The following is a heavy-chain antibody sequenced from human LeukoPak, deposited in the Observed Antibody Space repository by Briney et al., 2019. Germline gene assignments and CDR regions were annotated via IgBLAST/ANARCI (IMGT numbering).Heavy chain of an antibody. CDR2: ISGRDGGT. V-gene: IGHV3-23*01. D-gene: IGHD5-24*01. CDR1: GFTFSTYG. J-gene: IGHJ4*02. CDR3: TTPPGGTYNH. Sequence: GGSLRLSCTASGFTFSTYGMNWLRQAPGKGLEWVSAISGRDGGTYYADSVKGRFTISRDNSKNTLYLQMNSVRAEDTAIYYCTTPPGGTYNHWGQGTLVSVSS.